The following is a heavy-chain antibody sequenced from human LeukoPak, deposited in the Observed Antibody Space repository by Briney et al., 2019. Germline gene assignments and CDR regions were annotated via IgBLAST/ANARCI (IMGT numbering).Heavy chain of an antibody. J-gene: IGHJ4*02. V-gene: IGHV3-30*18. Sequence: GGSLRLSCAASGFTFSSYGMHWVRQAPGKGLEWVAVISYDGSNKYYADSVKGRFTISRDNSKNTLYLQMNGLRAEDTAVYYCAKDEGRWGQGTLVTVSS. CDR3: AKDEGR. CDR2: ISYDGSNK. CDR1: GFTFSSYG.